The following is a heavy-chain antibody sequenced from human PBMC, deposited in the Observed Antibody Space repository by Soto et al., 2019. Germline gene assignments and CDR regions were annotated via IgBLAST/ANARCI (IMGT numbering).Heavy chain of an antibody. CDR2: IIPIFGTA. V-gene: IGHV1-69*01. J-gene: IGHJ4*02. Sequence: QVQLVQSGAEVKKPGSSVKVSCKASVGTFSRYAISWVRQAPGQGLEWMGGIIPIFGTANYAQKFQGRVTLTADESTSTAYMELNSLRSEDTAVYYCARGWGEVGVTTHPAYWGQGTPVTVSA. D-gene: IGHD1-26*01. CDR3: ARGWGEVGVTTHPAY. CDR1: VGTFSRYA.